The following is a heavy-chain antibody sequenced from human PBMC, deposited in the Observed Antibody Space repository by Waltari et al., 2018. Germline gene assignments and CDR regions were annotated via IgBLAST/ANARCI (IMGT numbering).Heavy chain of an antibody. CDR1: GGSISSYY. D-gene: IGHD6-19*01. J-gene: IGHJ4*02. Sequence: QVQLQESGPGLVQPSETLSLTCTVPGGSISSYYWSWIRQPPGKGLEWIGYIYYSGSTNYNPSLKSRVTISVDTSKNQFSLKLSSVTAADTAVYYCARVVDGYSSGWDLDYWGQGTLVTVSS. CDR2: IYYSGST. CDR3: ARVVDGYSSGWDLDY. V-gene: IGHV4-59*01.